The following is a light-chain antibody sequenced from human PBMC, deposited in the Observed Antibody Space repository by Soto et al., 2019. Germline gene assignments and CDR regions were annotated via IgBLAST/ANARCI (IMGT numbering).Light chain of an antibody. CDR2: FAA. CDR1: RGISSW. J-gene: IGKJ5*01. CDR3: QQSYSTPIT. Sequence: DIQMTQTPSSLSASVGDRVTITCRASRGISSWFAWYQQKPGKAPTRLIYFAASLQGWVPSRFSGSGSGTDFTLTIGSLQPDEFATYYCQQSYSTPITFGQGTRLEIK. V-gene: IGKV1-39*01.